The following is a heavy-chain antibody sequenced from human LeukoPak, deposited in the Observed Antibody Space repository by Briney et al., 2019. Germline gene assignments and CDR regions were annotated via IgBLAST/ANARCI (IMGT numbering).Heavy chain of an antibody. J-gene: IGHJ6*03. CDR3: ARDSIVVVPAAIRWVYYYYYMDV. D-gene: IGHD2-2*02. V-gene: IGHV1-2*02. CDR1: GYTFTGYY. CDR2: INPNSGGT. Sequence: ASVKVSCKASGYTFTGYYMHWVRQAPGQGLEWMGWINPNSGGTNYAQKFQGRVTMTRDTSISTAYMELSRLRSDDTAVYYCARDSIVVVPAAIRWVYYYYYMDVWGKGTTVIVSS.